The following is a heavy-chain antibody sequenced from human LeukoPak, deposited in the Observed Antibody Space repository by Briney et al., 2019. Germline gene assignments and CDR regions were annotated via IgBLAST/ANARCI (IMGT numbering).Heavy chain of an antibody. CDR1: GFTFSSYA. J-gene: IGHJ4*02. D-gene: IGHD4-17*01. Sequence: GGSLRLSCAASGFTFSSYAMHWVRQAPGKGLEWVAVISYDGSNKYYADSVKGRFTISRDNSKNTLYLQMNSLRAEDTAVYYCARDRTVTSYFDYWGQGTPVTVSS. CDR2: ISYDGSNK. V-gene: IGHV3-30*04. CDR3: ARDRTVTSYFDY.